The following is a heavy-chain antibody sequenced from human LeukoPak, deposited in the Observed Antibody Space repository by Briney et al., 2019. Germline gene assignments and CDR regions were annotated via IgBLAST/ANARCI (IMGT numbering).Heavy chain of an antibody. J-gene: IGHJ4*02. CDR2: INWNGGST. Sequence: PGGSLRLSCAASGFTFDDYGMSWVRQAPGKGLEWVSGINWNGGSTGYADSVKGRFTISRDNAKNSLYLQMNSLRAEDTALYYWARDTGYDFWSGYYPVDYWGQRTLVTVSS. CDR3: ARDTGYDFWSGYYPVDY. V-gene: IGHV3-20*04. CDR1: GFTFDDYG. D-gene: IGHD3-3*01.